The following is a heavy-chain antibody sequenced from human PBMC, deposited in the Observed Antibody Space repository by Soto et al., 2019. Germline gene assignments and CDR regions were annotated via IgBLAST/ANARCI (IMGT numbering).Heavy chain of an antibody. CDR2: INPSGGST. CDR1: GYTFTSYY. J-gene: IGHJ5*02. Sequence: VKVSCKASGYTFTSYYMHWVRQAPGQGLEWMGIINPSGGSTSYAQKFQGRVTMTRDTSTSTVYMELSSLRSEYTAVYYCARAYNWNLGWFDPWGQGTLVTVSS. CDR3: ARAYNWNLGWFDP. V-gene: IGHV1-46*03. D-gene: IGHD1-20*01.